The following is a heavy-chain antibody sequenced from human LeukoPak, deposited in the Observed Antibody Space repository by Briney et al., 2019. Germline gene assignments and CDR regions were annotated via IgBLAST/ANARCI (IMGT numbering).Heavy chain of an antibody. CDR3: AKGPAPRLGEFSYHALVDY. Sequence: PSGRSLRLSCAASGFTFSSYGMHWVRQAPGKGLEWVAFISYDGSNENIADSVKGRFIISRDNSKNTLYLQMNSLRAEDTAVYYCAKGPAPRLGEFSYHALVDYWGQGTLVTVSS. CDR1: GFTFSSYG. J-gene: IGHJ4*02. V-gene: IGHV3-30*18. D-gene: IGHD3-16*02. CDR2: ISYDGSNE.